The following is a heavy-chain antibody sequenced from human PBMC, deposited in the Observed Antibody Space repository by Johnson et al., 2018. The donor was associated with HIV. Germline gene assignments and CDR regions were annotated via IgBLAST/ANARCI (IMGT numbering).Heavy chain of an antibody. D-gene: IGHD6-13*01. Sequence: QVQLVESGGVVVHPGGSLRLSCAASGFTFSSYAMHWVRQAPGKGLEWVAYIRYDGSTQSYADSVKGRFTISRDNSKNTLYLQMNSLRAEDTAVYYCAKDQWSSSWTNDAFDFWDQGTMVTVSS. J-gene: IGHJ3*01. CDR3: AKDQWSSSWTNDAFDF. CDR1: GFTFSSYA. V-gene: IGHV3-30*02. CDR2: IRYDGSTQ.